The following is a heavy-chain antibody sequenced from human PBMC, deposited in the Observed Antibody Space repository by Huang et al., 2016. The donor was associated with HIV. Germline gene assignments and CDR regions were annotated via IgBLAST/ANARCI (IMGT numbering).Heavy chain of an antibody. CDR3: ARLPGSITMIRGVITDPY. CDR1: GGSIRSDNYY. Sequence: QLQLQESGPGLVKPSETLSLTCTVSGGSIRSDNYYWGWLRQPPGKGLEWIGSIYYSGSTYDNPSLKRRVTITVETSKKHFSLRMRSVTAADTAVYYCARLPGSITMIRGVITDPYWGQGTLVTVSS. CDR2: IYYSGST. D-gene: IGHD3-10*01. J-gene: IGHJ4*02. V-gene: IGHV4-39*02.